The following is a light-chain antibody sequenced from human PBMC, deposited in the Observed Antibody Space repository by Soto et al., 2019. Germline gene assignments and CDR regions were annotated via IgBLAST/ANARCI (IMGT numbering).Light chain of an antibody. CDR2: EVS. Sequence: QSALTQPASVSGSPGQSITISCTGTSSDVGSYNLVSWYQQHPGKAPKLMIYEVSKRPSGVSNRFSGSKSGYTASLTISGLQAEDEADYYCCSYAGSSYVFGTGTKLTVL. CDR1: SSDVGSYNL. V-gene: IGLV2-23*02. CDR3: CSYAGSSYV. J-gene: IGLJ1*01.